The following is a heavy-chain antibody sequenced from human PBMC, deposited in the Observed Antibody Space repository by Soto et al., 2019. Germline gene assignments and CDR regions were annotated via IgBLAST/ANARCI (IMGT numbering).Heavy chain of an antibody. CDR2: VSAYNGDT. CDR3: ARESQSVGTSTYYDICGLTLPLSDAFDI. J-gene: IGHJ3*02. Sequence: ASVKVSCKASGYTFTSCGISWVRQAPGQGLEWMRWVSAYNGDTNYAQNFQGRVTMTTDKSTSTAYMELRSLRSEDTAAYYCARESQSVGTSTYYDICGLTLPLSDAFDIWGQGIRVT. V-gene: IGHV1-18*01. D-gene: IGHD3-22*01. CDR1: GYTFTSCG.